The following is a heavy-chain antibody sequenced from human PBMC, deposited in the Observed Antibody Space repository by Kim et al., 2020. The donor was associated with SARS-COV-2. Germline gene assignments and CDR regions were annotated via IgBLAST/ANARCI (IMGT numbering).Heavy chain of an antibody. Sequence: SGKGRLTIPRDNSKNTLYLKMNSLRAEDTAVYYCARDLAPYYYDSSGYQSWGQGTLVTVSS. CDR3: ARDLAPYYYDSSGYQS. J-gene: IGHJ5*02. V-gene: IGHV3-30*07. D-gene: IGHD3-22*01.